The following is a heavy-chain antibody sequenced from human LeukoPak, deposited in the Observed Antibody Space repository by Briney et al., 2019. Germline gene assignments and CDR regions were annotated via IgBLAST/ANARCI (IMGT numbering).Heavy chain of an antibody. CDR1: GGTFSSYT. CDR3: ASFAMVKYDY. Sequence: SVKVSCKASGGTFSSYTISWVRQAPGQGLEWMGRIIPFLGIATYAQKFQGRVTITADKSTSTAYMELSSLRFEDTAVYYCASFAMVKYDYWGQGTLVTVSS. D-gene: IGHD5-18*01. CDR2: IIPFLGIA. J-gene: IGHJ4*02. V-gene: IGHV1-69*02.